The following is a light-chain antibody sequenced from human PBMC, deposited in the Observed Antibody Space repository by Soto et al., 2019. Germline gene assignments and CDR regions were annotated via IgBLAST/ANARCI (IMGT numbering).Light chain of an antibody. J-gene: IGKJ4*01. CDR3: QQDANWPLT. CDR2: KTS. V-gene: IGKV3-15*01. CDR1: QSVGNN. Sequence: EVVMTQSPATVSVSQGERTSLSCRASQSVGNNLGWYQQKPGQAPRLLISKTSTRATGVPARFSGSGSGTEFTLTISSLQSEDIAVYYCQQDANWPLTFGGGTKVDIK.